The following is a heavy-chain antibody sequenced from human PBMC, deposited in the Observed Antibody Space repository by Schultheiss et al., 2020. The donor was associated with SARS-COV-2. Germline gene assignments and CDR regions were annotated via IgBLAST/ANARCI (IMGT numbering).Heavy chain of an antibody. Sequence: SQTLSLTCTVSGGSISSYYWSWIRQPAGKGLEYIGRIYNTGSTNYNPSLKSRVTMSVDTSKNQFSLKLSSVTAADTAIYYCVRTIVSGTRCAFDIWGQGTMVTVSS. CDR3: VRTIVSGTRCAFDI. D-gene: IGHD6-19*01. CDR1: GGSISSYY. J-gene: IGHJ3*02. V-gene: IGHV4-4*07. CDR2: IYNTGST.